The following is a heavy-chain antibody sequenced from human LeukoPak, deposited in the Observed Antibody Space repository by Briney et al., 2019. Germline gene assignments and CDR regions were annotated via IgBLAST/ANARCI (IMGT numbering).Heavy chain of an antibody. CDR1: RLPFSIAW. J-gene: IGHJ4*02. D-gene: IGHD3-22*01. V-gene: IGHV3-15*01. Sequence: GGSLRLSCAGSRLPFSIAWMTWVRQAPGKGLEWVGRIKSRADGGTTDYAAPVKGRFDISRDDLKSTVYLQMNSLRTEDTAVYYCTTPVHYSDSRFDFWGQGTLVTVSS. CDR2: IKSRADGGTT. CDR3: TTPVHYSDSRFDF.